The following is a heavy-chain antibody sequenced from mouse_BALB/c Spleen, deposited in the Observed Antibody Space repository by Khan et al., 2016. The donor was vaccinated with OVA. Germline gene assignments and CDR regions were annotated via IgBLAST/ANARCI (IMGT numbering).Heavy chain of an antibody. J-gene: IGHJ4*01. D-gene: IGHD2-4*01. V-gene: IGHV9-3-1*01. CDR3: ARESTLITTSYAMDY. CDR2: INTYTGEP. CDR1: GYTFTNYG. Sequence: QIQLVQSGPELKKPGETVKISCKASGYTFTNYGMNWVNQAPGKGFKWMGWINTYTGEPTYADDFKGRFAFSLESSASTAYLQINHLKNADTATYFCARESTLITTSYAMDYWGQGTSVTVSS.